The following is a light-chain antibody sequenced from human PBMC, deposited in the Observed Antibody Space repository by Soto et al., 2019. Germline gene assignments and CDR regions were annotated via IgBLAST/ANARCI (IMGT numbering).Light chain of an antibody. CDR2: EAT. J-gene: IGLJ3*02. V-gene: IGLV2-23*01. CDR1: ITDIGTYNL. CDR3: CSYAGNIHWV. Sequence: QSALTQPASVSGSPGQSITISCTGTITDIGTYNLVSCYQHHPGKDSKLIIYEATTRPSGVSDRFSGARSGSTTSLTISGLRPEDEASYYCCSYAGNIHWVFGGGTQLT.